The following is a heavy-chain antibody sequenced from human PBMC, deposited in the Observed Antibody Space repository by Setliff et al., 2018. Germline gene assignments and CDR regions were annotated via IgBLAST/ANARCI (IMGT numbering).Heavy chain of an antibody. CDR3: ARHKSNGSGSYPSLYMDV. D-gene: IGHD3-10*01. J-gene: IGHJ6*03. Sequence: KPSETLSLTCTVSGGSFTGTTYYWGWIRQSPGKGLEWIGTIINSGSTYYNPSLKSRVTMSVDTSKSQLSLKLSSVTAADTAVYYCARHKSNGSGSYPSLYMDVWGKGIMVTVSS. CDR2: IINSGST. V-gene: IGHV4-39*01. CDR1: GGSFTGTTYY.